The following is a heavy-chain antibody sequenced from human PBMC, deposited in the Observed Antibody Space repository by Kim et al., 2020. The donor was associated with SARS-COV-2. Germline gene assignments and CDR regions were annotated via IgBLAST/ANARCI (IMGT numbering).Heavy chain of an antibody. D-gene: IGHD6-19*01. CDR2: IYHSGST. J-gene: IGHJ6*02. Sequence: SETLSLTCAVSGGSISSSNWWSWVRQPPGKGLEWIGEIYHSGSTNYNPSLKSRVTISVDKSKNQFSLKLSSVTAADTAVYYCARVIQWLVREDYYYGMDVWGQGTTVTVSS. CDR3: ARVIQWLVREDYYYGMDV. V-gene: IGHV4-4*02. CDR1: GGSISSSNW.